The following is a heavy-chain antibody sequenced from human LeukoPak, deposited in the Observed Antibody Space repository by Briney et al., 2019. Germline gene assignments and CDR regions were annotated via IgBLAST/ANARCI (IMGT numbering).Heavy chain of an antibody. CDR3: ARAGIVVVVAALNWFDP. D-gene: IGHD2-15*01. V-gene: IGHV4-39*07. Sequence: SETLSLTCTVSGGSISCSSYYWGWIRQPPGKGLEWIGSIYYSGSTYYNPSLKSRVTISVDTSKNQFSLKLSSVAAADTAVYYCARAGIVVVVAALNWFDPWGQGTLVTVSS. CDR1: GGSISCSSYY. CDR2: IYYSGST. J-gene: IGHJ5*02.